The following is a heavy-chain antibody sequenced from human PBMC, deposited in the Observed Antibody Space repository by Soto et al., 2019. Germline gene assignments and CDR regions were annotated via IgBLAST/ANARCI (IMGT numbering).Heavy chain of an antibody. D-gene: IGHD3-16*02. Sequence: GGSLRLSCAASGFTFSDYYMNWIRQAPGKGLEWVSYISSSGSTIYYADSVKGRFTISRDNAKNSLYLQMNSLRAEDTAVYYFARGPYDYVWGSNPPHFDYWGQGTLVTVSS. CDR1: GFTFSDYY. V-gene: IGHV3-11*01. CDR2: ISSSGSTI. CDR3: ARGPYDYVWGSNPPHFDY. J-gene: IGHJ4*02.